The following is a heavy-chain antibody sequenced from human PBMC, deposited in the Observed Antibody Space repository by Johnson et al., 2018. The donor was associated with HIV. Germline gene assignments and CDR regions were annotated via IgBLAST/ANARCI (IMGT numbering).Heavy chain of an antibody. D-gene: IGHD1-26*01. CDR3: AKVIGEPGI. CDR1: GLTFSSYA. Sequence: MQLVESGGGLVQPGGSLRLSCAASGLTFSSYAMSWVRQAPGKGLEWVSSISGSGGSTYYADSVKGRFTISRDNSKNTLCLQMNSLRGEDTAVYFWAKVIGEPGIWGQGTMVTVSS. CDR2: ISGSGGST. J-gene: IGHJ3*02. V-gene: IGHV3-23*04.